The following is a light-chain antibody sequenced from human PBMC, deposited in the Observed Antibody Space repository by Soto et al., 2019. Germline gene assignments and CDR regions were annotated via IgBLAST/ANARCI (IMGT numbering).Light chain of an antibody. CDR2: GNS. CDR3: AAWDDSLNGRV. J-gene: IGLJ1*01. Sequence: QSVLTQPPSVSGAPGQGVTISCTGGSSNIGANYDVHWYQQLPGTAPKVLIYGNSNRPSGVPDRFSGSKSGTSASLAISGLQSDDEADYYCAAWDDSLNGRVFGTGTKLTVL. CDR1: SSNIGANYD. V-gene: IGLV1-40*01.